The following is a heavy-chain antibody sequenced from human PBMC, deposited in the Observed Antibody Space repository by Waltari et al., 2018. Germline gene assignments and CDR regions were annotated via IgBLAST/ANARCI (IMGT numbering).Heavy chain of an antibody. CDR1: GYTFTNYA. Sequence: QVPLVQSGSELKKPGASVKASCQASGYTFTNYAISCLRQAPGQGLELMGWINTNTGNPTYVQGFTGRFVFSLDTSVRTAYLQINSLKADDTAVYYCAREVVPAATIVVNWFDPWGQGTLVTVSS. J-gene: IGHJ5*02. V-gene: IGHV7-4-1*02. CDR3: AREVVPAATIVVNWFDP. CDR2: INTNTGNP. D-gene: IGHD2-2*01.